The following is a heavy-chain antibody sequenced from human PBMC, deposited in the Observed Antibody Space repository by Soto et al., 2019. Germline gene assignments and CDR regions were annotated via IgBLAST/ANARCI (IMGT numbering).Heavy chain of an antibody. V-gene: IGHV3-64*01. CDR2: INSDGGDT. CDR1: GFTFSSYW. Sequence: GGSLRLSCAASGFTFSSYWMNWVRQAPGKGLEYVSDINSDGGDTYYANSVKGRFTISRDNSKNTLYLQMGSLRAEDMAVYYCARNAYGSGSYYYYYMDVWGKGTTVTVSS. J-gene: IGHJ6*03. CDR3: ARNAYGSGSYYYYYMDV. D-gene: IGHD3-10*01.